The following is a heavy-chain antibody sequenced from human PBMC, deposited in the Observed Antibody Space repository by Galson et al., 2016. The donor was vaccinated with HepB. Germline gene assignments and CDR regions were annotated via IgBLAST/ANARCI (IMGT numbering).Heavy chain of an antibody. Sequence: SLRLSCAASGFTFSSYEMHWVRQAPGKGLEWVSFSSSSGSHTYYSDSVKGRFTISRDNAKNSVSLQMNSLRAEDTAVYYCAREGIIAALDYYYGMDVWGQGTTVTVSS. V-gene: IGHV3-48*03. CDR1: GFTFSSYE. D-gene: IGHD6-6*01. CDR2: SSSSGSHT. J-gene: IGHJ6*02. CDR3: AREGIIAALDYYYGMDV.